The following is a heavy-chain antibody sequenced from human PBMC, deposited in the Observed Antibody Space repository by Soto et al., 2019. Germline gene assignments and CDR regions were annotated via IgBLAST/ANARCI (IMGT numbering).Heavy chain of an antibody. D-gene: IGHD3-16*01. J-gene: IGHJ6*02. V-gene: IGHV1-8*01. CDR3: AREGVRGMDV. Sequence: QVQLVQSGAEVKKPGASVKVSCKASGYTFTSYDINWVRQATGQGLEWRGWMNPXRGNXGXXQXFQXRVXMXXNTXXXTXYXELXSLRXEDTAVYYCAREGVRGMDVWGQGTTVTVSS. CDR1: GYTFTSYD. CDR2: MNPXRGNX.